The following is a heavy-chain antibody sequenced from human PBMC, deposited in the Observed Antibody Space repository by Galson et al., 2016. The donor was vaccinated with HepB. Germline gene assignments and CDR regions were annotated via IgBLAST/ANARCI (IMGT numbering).Heavy chain of an antibody. CDR1: GFIFSGYD. CDR2: IGRGGDT. Sequence: SLRLSCAVSGFIFSGYDMHWARQVTGKGLEWVSAIGRGGDTYYSGSVKGRFSISRENAKNSLYLQMNSLGAGDTAVYYCAREVLDTVATGWYFDLWGRGTLVTVSS. J-gene: IGHJ2*01. D-gene: IGHD5-12*01. CDR3: AREVLDTVATGWYFDL. V-gene: IGHV3-13*01.